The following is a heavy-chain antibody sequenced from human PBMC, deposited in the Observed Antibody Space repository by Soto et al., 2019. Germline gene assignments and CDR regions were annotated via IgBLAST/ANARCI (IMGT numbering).Heavy chain of an antibody. D-gene: IGHD6-19*01. Sequence: PGGSLRLSCAASGFTSSSYGMHWVRQAPGKGLEWVAVISYDGSNKYYADSVKGRFTISRDNSKNTLYLQMNSLRAEDTAVYYCAKGRYSSGWYSSGGFDYWGQGTLVTVSS. J-gene: IGHJ4*02. CDR1: GFTSSSYG. CDR3: AKGRYSSGWYSSGGFDY. V-gene: IGHV3-30*18. CDR2: ISYDGSNK.